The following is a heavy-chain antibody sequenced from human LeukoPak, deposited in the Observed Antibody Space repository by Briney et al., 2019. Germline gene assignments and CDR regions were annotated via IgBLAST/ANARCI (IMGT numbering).Heavy chain of an antibody. V-gene: IGHV4-38-2*02. CDR3: ARVYFWAREYYFDY. Sequence: SETLSLTCTVSGYSISSGYYWGWIRQPPGKGLEWLAPIYHSGSTYYNPSLKSRVTISVDTSKNQFSLKLSSVTAADTAVYFCARVYFWAREYYFDYWGQGTLVTVS. CDR2: IYHSGST. CDR1: GYSISSGYY. D-gene: IGHD3-3*01. J-gene: IGHJ4*02.